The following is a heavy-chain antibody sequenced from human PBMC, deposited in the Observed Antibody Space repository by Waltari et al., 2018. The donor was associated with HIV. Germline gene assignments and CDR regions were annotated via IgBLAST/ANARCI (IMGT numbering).Heavy chain of an antibody. CDR1: GYTFTGHY. CDR3: ARHSDGRVFDY. Sequence: QVQLVQSGAEVKKPGASVKVSCKTSGYTFTGHYMHWVRQAPGQGLEWMGWINPNSGGTNYAQKFQCRVTMTRDTSISTVYMQLSRLRSDDTAVYYCARHSDGRVFDYWGQGTLVTVSS. J-gene: IGHJ4*02. CDR2: INPNSGGT. D-gene: IGHD2-15*01. V-gene: IGHV1-2*02.